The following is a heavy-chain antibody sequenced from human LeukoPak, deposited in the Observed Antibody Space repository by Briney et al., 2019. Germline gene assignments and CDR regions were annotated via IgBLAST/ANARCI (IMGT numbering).Heavy chain of an antibody. Sequence: PGRPLRLSCEASGFTLDHYGMHWVRQAPGKGLEWVSTISWNSASVGYVDSVKGRFTISRDNAKKTLYLQMNSLRPEDTALYYCAKDYGYSSSWYDYWGQGTLVTVSS. D-gene: IGHD6-13*01. V-gene: IGHV3-9*01. CDR1: GFTLDHYG. CDR3: AKDYGYSSSWYDY. J-gene: IGHJ4*02. CDR2: ISWNSASV.